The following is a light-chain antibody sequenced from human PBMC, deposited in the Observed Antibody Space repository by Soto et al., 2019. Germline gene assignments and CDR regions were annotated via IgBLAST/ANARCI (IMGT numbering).Light chain of an antibody. CDR3: QHSYSTPVT. CDR1: QSIYNY. CDR2: AAS. V-gene: IGKV1-39*01. Sequence: DIQMTQSPSSLSASVGDRVTITCRASQSIYNYLNWYQQKPGKAPKLLIYAASSLQSGVPSRFSGSGSWTDFTLTISSLQPEDFATYYCQHSYSTPVTFGQGTKLEIK. J-gene: IGKJ2*01.